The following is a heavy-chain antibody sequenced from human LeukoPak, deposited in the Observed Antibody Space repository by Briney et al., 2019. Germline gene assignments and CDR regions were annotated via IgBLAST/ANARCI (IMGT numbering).Heavy chain of an antibody. CDR2: IKSKTDGGTT. Sequence: GGSLRLSCAASGFTFSNAWMSWVRQAPGKGLEWVGRIKSKTDGGTTDYAAPVKGRFTISRDDSKNTLYLQMNSLKTEDTAVYYCTTDEPYGSGGYYHDYWGQGTLVTVSS. CDR3: TTDEPYGSGGYYHDY. J-gene: IGHJ4*02. D-gene: IGHD3-10*01. CDR1: GFTFSNAW. V-gene: IGHV3-15*01.